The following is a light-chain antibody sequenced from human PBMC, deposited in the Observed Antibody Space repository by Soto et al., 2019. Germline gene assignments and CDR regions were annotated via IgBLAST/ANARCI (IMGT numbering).Light chain of an antibody. Sequence: QSVLTQPASVSGSPGQSITISCTGTSSDVGGYNYVSWYQQHPGKAPKLMIYDVSNRPSGVSNRFSGSKSGNTASLTISGLQAEVEAYYDCSSYTISSRSVFGPRPNVTVL. CDR3: SSYTISSRSV. V-gene: IGLV2-14*01. J-gene: IGLJ1*01. CDR2: DVS. CDR1: SSDVGGYNY.